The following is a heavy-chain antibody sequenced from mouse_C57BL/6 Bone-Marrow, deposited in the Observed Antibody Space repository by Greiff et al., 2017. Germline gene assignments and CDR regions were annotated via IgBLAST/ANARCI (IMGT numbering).Heavy chain of an antibody. J-gene: IGHJ4*01. CDR3: ARRVYYGNYGFYAMDY. CDR2: NNPSSGYT. V-gene: IGHV1-4*01. Sequence: QVQLKQSGAELARPGASVKMSCKASGYTFTSYTMHWVKQRPGQGLEWIGYNNPSSGYTKYNQKFKDKATLTADKSSSTAYMQLSSLTSEDSAVYYCARRVYYGNYGFYAMDYWGQGTSVTVSS. D-gene: IGHD2-1*01. CDR1: GYTFTSYT.